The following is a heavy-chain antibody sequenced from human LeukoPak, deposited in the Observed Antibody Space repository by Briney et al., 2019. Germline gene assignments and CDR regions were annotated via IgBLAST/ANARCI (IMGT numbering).Heavy chain of an antibody. CDR2: VSGRGDNS. V-gene: IGHV3-23*01. J-gene: IGHJ4*02. Sequence: GGSLRLSCAASGFVFTNYAMYWVRQAPGKGLEWVSTVSGRGDNSYYADSVKGRFTISRDNSKSTVSLQMNSLRAEDTAIYYCATEEYSSSSWRSCWGQGILVTVSS. CDR1: GFVFTNYA. D-gene: IGHD6-6*01. CDR3: ATEEYSSSSWRSC.